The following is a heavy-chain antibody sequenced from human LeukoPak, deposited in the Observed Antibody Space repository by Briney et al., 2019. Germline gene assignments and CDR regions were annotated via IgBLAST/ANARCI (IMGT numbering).Heavy chain of an antibody. J-gene: IGHJ4*02. V-gene: IGHV4-4*07. CDR3: ARGPEYDYVWGSYRSPLDY. Sequence: PSETLSLTCTVSGGSISSYYWSWIRQPAGKGLEWIGRIYASGSINYNPSLKSRVTMSVDTSKNQFSLKLSSVTAADTAVYYCARGPEYDYVWGSYRSPLDYWGQGTLVTVSS. CDR1: GGSISSYY. D-gene: IGHD3-16*02. CDR2: IYASGSI.